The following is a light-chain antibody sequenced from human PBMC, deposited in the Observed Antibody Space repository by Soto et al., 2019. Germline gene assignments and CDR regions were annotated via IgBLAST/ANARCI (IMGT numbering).Light chain of an antibody. CDR3: QTWGTGTVV. CDR1: SGHSSYA. Sequence: QLVLTQSPSASASQGASVKLTCTLSSGHSSYAIAWHQQQPEKGPRYLMKLNSDGSHSKGDGIPDRFSGSSSGAERYLTISSLQSEVEADYYCQTWGTGTVVFGGGTKLTVL. J-gene: IGLJ3*02. CDR2: LNSDGSH. V-gene: IGLV4-69*01.